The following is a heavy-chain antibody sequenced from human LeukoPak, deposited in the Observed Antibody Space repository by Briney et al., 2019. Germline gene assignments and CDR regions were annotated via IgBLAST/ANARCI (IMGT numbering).Heavy chain of an antibody. CDR3: ARLFYGSGSRYFDS. CDR2: MYHSGNT. J-gene: IGHJ4*02. Sequence: PSETLSLTCTVSGGSISSRSFYWGWIRQPPGKGLEWIGSMYHSGNTHYNPSLKSRVTISVDTSKNQFYLKLSSVTAADTAVYYCARLFYGSGSRYFDSWGQGTLVTVSS. CDR1: GGSISSRSFY. D-gene: IGHD3-10*01. V-gene: IGHV4-39*07.